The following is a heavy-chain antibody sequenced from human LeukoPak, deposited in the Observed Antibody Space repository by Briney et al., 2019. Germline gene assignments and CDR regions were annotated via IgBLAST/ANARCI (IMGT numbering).Heavy chain of an antibody. Sequence: GGSLRLSCAASGFTFRSYAMHWVRQAPGKGLEWVAIISYDGNNKYYADSVRGRFTISRDNSKNMLYLQMNSLRAEDTAVYYCARENSYGSDNWFDPWGQGTLVTVSS. D-gene: IGHD5-18*01. CDR1: GFTFRSYA. CDR2: ISYDGNNK. V-gene: IGHV3-30-3*01. CDR3: ARENSYGSDNWFDP. J-gene: IGHJ5*02.